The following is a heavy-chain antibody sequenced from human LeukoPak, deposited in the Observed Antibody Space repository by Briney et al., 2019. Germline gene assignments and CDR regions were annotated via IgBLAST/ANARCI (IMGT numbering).Heavy chain of an antibody. V-gene: IGHV3-53*01. CDR3: ARDPGDGYWGGFDY. Sequence: GGSLRLSCAASGFSVSGNYMSWVRQAPGKGLEWVSAIYSCGDTFYTDSMKRRFTMSRHTPEHTLDLQMNSLRAEDTAVYYCARDPGDGYWGGFDYWGQGTLVTVSS. CDR2: IYSCGDT. CDR1: GFSVSGNY. D-gene: IGHD5-24*01. J-gene: IGHJ4*02.